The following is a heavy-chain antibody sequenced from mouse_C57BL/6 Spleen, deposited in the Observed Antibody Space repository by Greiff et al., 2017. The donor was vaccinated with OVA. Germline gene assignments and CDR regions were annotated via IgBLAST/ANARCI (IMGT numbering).Heavy chain of an antibody. J-gene: IGHJ1*03. CDR1: GYTFTSYW. CDR3: ARSSYYGSRNWYFDV. CDR2: IDPNSGGT. Sequence: VKLVESGAELVKPGASVKLSCKASGYTFTSYWMHWVKQRPGRGLEWIGRIDPNSGGTKYNEKFKSKATLTVDKPSSTAYMQLSSLTSEDSAVYYCARSSYYGSRNWYFDVWGTGTTVTVSS. V-gene: IGHV1-72*01. D-gene: IGHD1-1*01.